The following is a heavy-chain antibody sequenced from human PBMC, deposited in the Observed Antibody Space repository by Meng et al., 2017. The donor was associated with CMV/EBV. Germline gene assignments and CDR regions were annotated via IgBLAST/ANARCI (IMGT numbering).Heavy chain of an antibody. J-gene: IGHJ1*01. CDR3: ARDVSSSWYFEYFQH. CDR1: GFSFSIYT. Sequence: GESLKISCATSGFSFSIYTMHWVRQAPGKGLEWVAVISYDGSNKYFADSVKGRFSISRDNSKNKMFLQMHSLRTEDTAVYYCARDVSSSWYFEYFQHWGQGTLVTVSS. V-gene: IGHV3-30-3*01. CDR2: ISYDGSNK. D-gene: IGHD6-13*01.